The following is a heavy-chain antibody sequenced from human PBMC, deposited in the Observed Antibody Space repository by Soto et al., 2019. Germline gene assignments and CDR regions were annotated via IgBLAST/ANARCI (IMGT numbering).Heavy chain of an antibody. D-gene: IGHD3-16*01. V-gene: IGHV3-23*01. Sequence: GGSLRLSCAGSGLTLRSYAMTWIRQTPEKGLEWVSTITGRSAVPSYADSVNGRFTVSRDNSKNTVYLQMNSLRPDDTAIYYCAKGGPFTGGFDPWGQGTLVT. CDR2: ITGRSAVP. CDR1: GLTLRSYA. J-gene: IGHJ5*02. CDR3: AKGGPFTGGFDP.